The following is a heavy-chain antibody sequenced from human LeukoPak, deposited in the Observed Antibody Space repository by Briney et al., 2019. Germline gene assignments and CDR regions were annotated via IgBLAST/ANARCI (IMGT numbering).Heavy chain of an antibody. CDR1: GFTFDDYA. V-gene: IGHV3-9*01. D-gene: IGHD3-22*01. CDR2: INWNSGSI. CDR3: AKDIGSSGYYYPDY. Sequence: GGSLRLSCAASGFTFDDYAMHWVRQAPGKSLEWVSGINWNSGSIGYADSVKGRFTISRDNAKNSLYLQMNSLRAEDTALYYCAKDIGSSGYYYPDYWGQGTLVTVSS. J-gene: IGHJ4*02.